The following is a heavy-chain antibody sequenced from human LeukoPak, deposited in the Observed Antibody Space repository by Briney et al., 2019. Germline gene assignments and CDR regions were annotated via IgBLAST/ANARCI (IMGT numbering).Heavy chain of an antibody. J-gene: IGHJ4*02. CDR3: VKGGPYSSSFNFDC. CDR2: IIPIFGTA. D-gene: IGHD6-6*01. Sequence: ASVKVSCKVSGYTLTELSMHWVRQAPGQGLEWMGGIIPIFGTANYAQKFQGRVTITADESTSTAYMELSSLRAEDTAVYYCVKGGPYSSSFNFDCWGQGILVTVSS. V-gene: IGHV1-69*13. CDR1: GYTLTELS.